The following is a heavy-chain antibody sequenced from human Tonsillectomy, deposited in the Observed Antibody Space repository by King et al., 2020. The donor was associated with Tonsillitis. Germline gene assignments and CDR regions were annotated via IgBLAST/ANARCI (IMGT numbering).Heavy chain of an antibody. CDR3: ARSGSGGAVGDQ. CDR1: GGSICTYY. V-gene: IGHV4-59*01. J-gene: IGHJ4*02. CDR2: IYYTWGL. D-gene: IGHD3-10*01. Sequence: QLQESGPGLVKPSETLSLTCTVSGGSICTYYWSCSRQPPGKGQEWIWYIYYTWGLIYNPSLKSRVTISLDTSKNQVSLRLSSLTAADTAVYYCARSGSGGAVGDQWGQGTLVTVSS.